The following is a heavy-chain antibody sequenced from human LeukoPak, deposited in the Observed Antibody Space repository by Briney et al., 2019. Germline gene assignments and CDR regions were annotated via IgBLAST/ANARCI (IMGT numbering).Heavy chain of an antibody. V-gene: IGHV3-21*01. Sequence: PGGSLRLSCAASGFTFSSYSMNWVRQAPGKGLAWVSSISSSSSYIYYADSVKGRFTISRDNAKNSLYLQMNSLRAEDTAVYYCARVRTGTTRGAFDYWGQGTLVTVSS. CDR1: GFTFSSYS. J-gene: IGHJ4*02. CDR2: ISSSSSYI. D-gene: IGHD1-7*01. CDR3: ARVRTGTTRGAFDY.